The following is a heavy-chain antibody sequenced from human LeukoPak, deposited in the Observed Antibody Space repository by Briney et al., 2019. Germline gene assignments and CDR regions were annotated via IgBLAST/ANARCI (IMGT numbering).Heavy chain of an antibody. D-gene: IGHD3-3*01. V-gene: IGHV3-9*01. CDR1: GFTFDDFA. J-gene: IGHJ5*02. CDR2: ISWNSDNI. CDR3: AKHGLFIARGGKVFGPTWFDP. Sequence: GRSLRLSCAASGFTFDDFAMQWVRLAPGKRLEWVSSISWNSDNIAYADSMKCRFTISRDNAKDSLYLQINSLRPEDTAMYFCAKHGLFIARGGKVFGPTWFDPWGQGTLVTVSS.